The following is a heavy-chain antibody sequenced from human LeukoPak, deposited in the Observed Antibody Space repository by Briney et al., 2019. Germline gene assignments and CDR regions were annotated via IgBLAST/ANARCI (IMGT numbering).Heavy chain of an antibody. CDR2: IYHSGST. CDR1: GGSISSSNW. J-gene: IGHJ3*02. CDR3: ARDAPYYYDSSGYYYGLAHAFDI. V-gene: IGHV4-4*02. Sequence: SGTLSLTCAVSGGSISSSNWWSWVRQPPGKGLEWIGEIYHSGSTNYNPSLKSRVTISVDKSKNQFSLKLSSVTAADTAVYYCARDAPYYYDSSGYYYGLAHAFDIWGQGTMVTVSS. D-gene: IGHD3-22*01.